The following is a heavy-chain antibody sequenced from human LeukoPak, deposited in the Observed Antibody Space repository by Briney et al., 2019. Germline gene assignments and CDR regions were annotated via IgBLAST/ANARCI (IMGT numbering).Heavy chain of an antibody. V-gene: IGHV2-5*02. D-gene: IGHD2-15*01. J-gene: IGHJ4*02. CDR3: ARGSVEVVAATGFDY. CDR1: WFSLSTSAVG. CDR2: IYWDDDK. Sequence: SGPTLVNPPQTLTLTCTFSWFSLSTSAVGVGWIRQPPGKALEWLALIYWDDDKRYSPSLSNRLTITKDASKNQVVLTMTNMDPVDSATYYCARGSVEVVAATGFDYWGQGALVTVSS.